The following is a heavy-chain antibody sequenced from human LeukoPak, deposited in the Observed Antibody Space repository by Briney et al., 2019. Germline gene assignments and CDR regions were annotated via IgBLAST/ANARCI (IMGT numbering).Heavy chain of an antibody. D-gene: IGHD4-11*01. J-gene: IGHJ4*02. V-gene: IGHV3-30-3*01. Sequence: GGSLRLSCAASGFTFSSYAMHWVRQAPGKGLEWVAVISYDGSNKYYADSVKGRFTISRDNSKDTLYLQMNSLRAEDTAVYYCARDATTVLVFDYWGQGTLVTVSS. CDR1: GFTFSSYA. CDR2: ISYDGSNK. CDR3: ARDATTVLVFDY.